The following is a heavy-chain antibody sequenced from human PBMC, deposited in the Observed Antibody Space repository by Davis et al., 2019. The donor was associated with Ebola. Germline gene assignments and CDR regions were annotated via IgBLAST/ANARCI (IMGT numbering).Heavy chain of an antibody. CDR3: STIIRET. D-gene: IGHD3-3*01. V-gene: IGHV3-30*03. Sequence: GGSLRLSCAGSEFSFSNYDMHWVRQGPGKGLEWMGVVSYDGSSKDALRGRFTISRDNAKKTVYLQMNSLRIEDTAVYFCSTIIRETWGQGTLVTVST. J-gene: IGHJ4*02. CDR1: EFSFSNYD. CDR2: VSYDGSSK.